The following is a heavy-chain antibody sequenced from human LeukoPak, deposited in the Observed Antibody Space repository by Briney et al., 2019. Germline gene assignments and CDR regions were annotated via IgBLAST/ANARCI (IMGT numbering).Heavy chain of an antibody. CDR1: GASISSYF. J-gene: IGHJ6*03. CDR2: IYYSGTT. Sequence: PSETLSLTCSVSGASISSYFWSWIRQPPGKGLEWIGYIYYSGTTNYNPSLKSRIAISLDTSKEQFSLRMRSVTAADTAVYYCARSTSGYYSKHYYFYMDVWGKGTTVTVSS. V-gene: IGHV4-59*01. CDR3: ARSTSGYYSKHYYFYMDV. D-gene: IGHD3-22*01.